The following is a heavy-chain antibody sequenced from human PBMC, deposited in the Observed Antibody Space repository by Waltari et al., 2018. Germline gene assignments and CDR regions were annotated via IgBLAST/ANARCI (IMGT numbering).Heavy chain of an antibody. J-gene: IGHJ3*02. CDR3: ARSPAVGATKLGAFDI. CDR2: IYPGDSDT. V-gene: IGHV5-51*01. D-gene: IGHD1-26*01. CDR1: GYSFTSYW. Sequence: EVQLVQSGAEVKKPGESLKISCKGSGYSFTSYWIGWVRQMPGKGRVWMGIIYPGDSDTRYRPSFQGKVTISADKSTSTAYLQWSSLKASDSAMYFCARSPAVGATKLGAFDIWGQGTMVTVSS.